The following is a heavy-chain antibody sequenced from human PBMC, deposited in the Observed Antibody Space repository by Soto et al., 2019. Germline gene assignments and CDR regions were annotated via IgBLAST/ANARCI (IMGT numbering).Heavy chain of an antibody. CDR1: GFTFTTYW. D-gene: IGHD2-21*02. J-gene: IGHJ4*02. CDR2: INSDGSTT. Sequence: EVQLVESGGDLVQPGGSLRLSCAASGFTFTTYWMHWVRQAPGEGLVWVSRINSDGSTTNYADSVKGRFTISRDNAKNTLYLQMNSLRADDTAVYYCARDLMGDNTYWGQGTLVTVSS. V-gene: IGHV3-74*01. CDR3: ARDLMGDNTY.